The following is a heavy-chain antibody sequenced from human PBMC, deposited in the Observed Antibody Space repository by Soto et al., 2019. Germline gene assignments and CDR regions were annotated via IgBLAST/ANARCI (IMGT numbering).Heavy chain of an antibody. CDR2: ISTSGGST. CDR3: ARDGLGAYTYGSYYFDY. CDR1: GFTFRNYA. Sequence: EVQLLESGGGLVQPGGSLRLSCVASGFTFRNYAMSWVRQAPGKGLEWVSTISTSGGSTYSADSVKGRFTISRDNSKNTLYLQMNSLRAEDTAVYYCARDGLGAYTYGSYYFDYWGQGSLVTVSS. J-gene: IGHJ4*02. V-gene: IGHV3-23*01. D-gene: IGHD5-18*01.